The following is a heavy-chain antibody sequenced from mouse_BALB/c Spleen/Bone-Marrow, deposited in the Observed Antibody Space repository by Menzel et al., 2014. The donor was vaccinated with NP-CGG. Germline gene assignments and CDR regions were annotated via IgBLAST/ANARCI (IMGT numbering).Heavy chain of an antibody. V-gene: IGHV4-1*02. CDR1: GFDFSTFW. CDR2: INPDRRTI. CDR3: AGLDYYGYVAY. Sequence: EVKLVESGGGLVQPGGSLKLSCAASGFDFSTFWMSWVRQAPGKGLEWIGEINPDRRTINYSPPLKDKFVISRDNAKNMLYLQMSKVRSEDTALYYCAGLDYYGYVAYGGQGNLDTVSA. D-gene: IGHD1-2*01. J-gene: IGHJ3*01.